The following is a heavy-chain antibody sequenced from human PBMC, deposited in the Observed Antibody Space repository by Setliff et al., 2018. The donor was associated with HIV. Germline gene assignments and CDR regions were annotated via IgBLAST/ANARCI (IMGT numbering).Heavy chain of an antibody. CDR1: GYYFNIDY. Sequence: ASVKVSCKTFGYYFNIDYIHWVRQAPGQGLEWMGIISPFDDTTNYAQKFQGRVTMTRDTSISTAYMELSRLRSDDTAVYYCARDQGLTVTHSDDAWYMRSWGQGTLVTV. J-gene: IGHJ5*02. D-gene: IGHD4-17*01. CDR2: ISPFDDTT. V-gene: IGHV1-46*02. CDR3: ARDQGLTVTHSDDAWYMRS.